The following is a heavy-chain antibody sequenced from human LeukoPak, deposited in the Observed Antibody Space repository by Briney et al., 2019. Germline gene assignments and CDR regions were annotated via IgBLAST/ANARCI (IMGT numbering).Heavy chain of an antibody. V-gene: IGHV3-64*01. Sequence: PGGSLRLSCAASGFTFSSYAMHWVRQAPGRGLEYVSAISSNGGSTYYANSVKGRFTISRDNSKNTLYLQMGSLRAEDMAVYYCARGTLNYYDSSGYSRWGQGTLVTVSS. CDR1: GFTFSSYA. D-gene: IGHD3-22*01. J-gene: IGHJ4*02. CDR3: ARGTLNYYDSSGYSR. CDR2: ISSNGGST.